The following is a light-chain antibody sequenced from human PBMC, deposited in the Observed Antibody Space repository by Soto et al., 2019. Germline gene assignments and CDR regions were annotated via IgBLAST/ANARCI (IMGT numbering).Light chain of an antibody. Sequence: QSVLTQSPSASASLGASVKLTCTLSSGHSSYAIAWHQQQPEKGPRYLMKLNSDGSHSKGDGIPDRFSGSSSGAERYLTISSLQSEDEADYYCCSYAGSSTWVVFGGGTKLTVL. CDR2: LNSDGSH. V-gene: IGLV4-69*01. CDR1: SGHSSYA. CDR3: CSYAGSSTWVV. J-gene: IGLJ2*01.